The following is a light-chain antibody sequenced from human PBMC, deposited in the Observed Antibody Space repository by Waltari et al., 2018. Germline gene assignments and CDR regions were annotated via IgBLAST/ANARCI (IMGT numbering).Light chain of an antibody. V-gene: IGLV1-47*01. Sequence: QAVLTPPPSASGTPGPRVSISCSGGSSNLGSNFVYWYQQLPGMAPKLLIYKNKQRPSGVPDRISGTKSGTSASLVVSGLRSEDEAHYDCTAWDDSLTGVLFGEGTKLTV. CDR2: KNK. CDR3: TAWDDSLTGVL. J-gene: IGLJ2*01. CDR1: SSNLGSNF.